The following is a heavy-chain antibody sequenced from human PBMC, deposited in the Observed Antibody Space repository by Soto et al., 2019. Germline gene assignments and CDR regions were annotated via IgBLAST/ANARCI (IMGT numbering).Heavy chain of an antibody. CDR1: GGSISSSSYY. J-gene: IGHJ6*02. V-gene: IGHV4-39*07. CDR3: ARDGNYYYYGMDV. D-gene: IGHD1-26*01. Sequence: SETLSLTCTVSGGSISSSSYYWGWIRQPPGKGLEWIGSIYYSGSTYYNPSLKSRLTISVDTSKHQFSLKLSSVTAADTAVYYCARDGNYYYYGMDVWGQGTTVTVSS. CDR2: IYYSGST.